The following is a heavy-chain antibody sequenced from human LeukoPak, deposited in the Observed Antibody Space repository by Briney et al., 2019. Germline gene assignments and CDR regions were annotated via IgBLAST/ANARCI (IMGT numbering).Heavy chain of an antibody. Sequence: ASVKVSCKASGYTFSAHYMHWVRQAPGQGPVWMGIINPNDGSTKYSQKLQDRVTMTRDTSTSTFYMEVSSLRSEDTAVYYCARDSSGYYPYYWGQGTLVTVSS. J-gene: IGHJ4*02. CDR1: GYTFSAHY. CDR3: ARDSSGYYPYY. V-gene: IGHV1-46*01. CDR2: INPNDGST. D-gene: IGHD3-22*01.